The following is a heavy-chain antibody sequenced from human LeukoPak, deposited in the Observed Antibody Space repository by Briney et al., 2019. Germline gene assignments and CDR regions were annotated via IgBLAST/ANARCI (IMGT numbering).Heavy chain of an antibody. CDR3: TRAHGRITRDAYLDY. D-gene: IGHD3-10*01. V-gene: IGHV3-15*01. Sequence: GGSLRLSCEGSGFTFSSPWMSWVRQVPGKGLEWVSRYKNKAAGGTTYYADSVKGRFAISRDDSKNTLHLQMNSLRAEDTAMYYCTRAHGRITRDAYLDYWGQGTLVTVSS. J-gene: IGHJ4*02. CDR1: GFTFSSPW. CDR2: YKNKAAGGTT.